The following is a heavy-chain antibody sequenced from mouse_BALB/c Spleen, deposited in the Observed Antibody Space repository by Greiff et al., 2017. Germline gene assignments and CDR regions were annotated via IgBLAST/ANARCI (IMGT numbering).Heavy chain of an antibody. CDR3: ARCPVYGSYYFGY. V-gene: IGHV1S137*01. Sequence: VQLQQSGAELVRPGVSVKISCKGSGYTFTDYAMHWVKQSHAKSLEWIGVISTYYGDASYNQKFKGKATMTVDKSSSTAYMELARLTSEDSAIYYCARCPVYGSYYFGYWGQGTTLTVSS. J-gene: IGHJ2*01. CDR2: ISTYYGDA. D-gene: IGHD1-1*01. CDR1: GYTFTDYA.